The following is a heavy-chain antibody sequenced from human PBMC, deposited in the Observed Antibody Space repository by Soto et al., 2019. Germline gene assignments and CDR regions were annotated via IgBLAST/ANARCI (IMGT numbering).Heavy chain of an antibody. CDR3: ARDSGSSTVTYYYYGMDV. D-gene: IGHD3-10*01. CDR2: ISAYNGKT. Sequence: QVQLVQSGPEVKKAGASVKVSCKASGYAFSTYAISWVRQAPGQGLEWMGWISAYNGKTNYAQKFQGRVTMTTDTSTSTAYMELRSLRSDDTAVYYCARDSGSSTVTYYYYGMDVGGQGTTVTVSS. CDR1: GYAFSTYA. J-gene: IGHJ6*02. V-gene: IGHV1-18*01.